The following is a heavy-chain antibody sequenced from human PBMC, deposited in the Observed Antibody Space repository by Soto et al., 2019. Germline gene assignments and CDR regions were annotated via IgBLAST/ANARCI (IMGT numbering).Heavy chain of an antibody. V-gene: IGHV1-18*01. CDR2: ISAYNGNT. Sequence: ASVKVSCKASGYTFTSYGISWVRQAPGQGLEWMGWISAYNGNTNYAQKLQGRVTMTTDTSTSTAYMELRSLRSDDTAVYYCAGVYCSSRDGYNWYDPWGQGTLVTVSS. D-gene: IGHD6-13*01. CDR1: GYTFTSYG. J-gene: IGHJ5*02. CDR3: AGVYCSSRDGYNWYDP.